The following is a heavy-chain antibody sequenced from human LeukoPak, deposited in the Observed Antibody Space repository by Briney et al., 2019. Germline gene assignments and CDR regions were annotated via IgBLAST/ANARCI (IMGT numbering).Heavy chain of an antibody. D-gene: IGHD3-9*01. CDR1: GFTFSSYA. J-gene: IGHJ4*02. V-gene: IGHV3-23*01. CDR2: ISGSGGST. CDR3: EKISYYDILTGYPPSYFDY. Sequence: GGSLRLSCAASGFTFSSYAMSWVRQAPGKGLEWVSAISGSGGSTYYADSVKGRFTISRDNSKNTLYLQMNSLRAEDTAVYYCEKISYYDILTGYPPSYFDYWGQGTLVTVSS.